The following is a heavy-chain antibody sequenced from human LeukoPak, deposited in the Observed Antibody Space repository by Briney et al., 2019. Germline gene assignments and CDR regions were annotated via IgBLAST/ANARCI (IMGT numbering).Heavy chain of an antibody. V-gene: IGHV3-30-3*01. D-gene: IGHD4-17*01. J-gene: IGHJ4*02. CDR2: ISYDGSNK. CDR1: GFTFSSYA. Sequence: GGSLRLSCAASGFTFSSYAMHWVRQAPGKGLEWVAVISYDGSNKCYADSVKGRFTISRDNSKNTLYLQMNSLRAEDTAVYYCARAKTTVTKLFDYWGQGTLVTVSS. CDR3: ARAKTTVTKLFDY.